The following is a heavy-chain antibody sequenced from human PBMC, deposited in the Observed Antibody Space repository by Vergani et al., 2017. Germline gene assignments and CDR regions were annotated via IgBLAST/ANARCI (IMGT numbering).Heavy chain of an antibody. CDR2: ISWNSGST. J-gene: IGHJ6*02. Sequence: EVQLVESGGGLVQPGRSLRLSCAASGFTFDDYAMHWVRQAPGKGLEWVSGISWNSGSTNYADSVKGRFTISRDNAKNSVYLQLNSLRAEATALYHGAKDTMRGGYHYDGMDVWGQGTTVTGCS. D-gene: IGHD3-16*01. CDR3: AKDTMRGGYHYDGMDV. CDR1: GFTFDDYA. V-gene: IGHV3-9*01.